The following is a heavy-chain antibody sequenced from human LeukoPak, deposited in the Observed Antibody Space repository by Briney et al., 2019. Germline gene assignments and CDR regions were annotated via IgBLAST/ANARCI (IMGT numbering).Heavy chain of an antibody. Sequence: PSETLSLTCTASGGSISSSSYYWVWIRQPPGKGLEWIGSIYYSGSTYYNPSLKSRVTISVDTSKNQFSLKLSSVTAADTAVYYCARPESYYYGSGSHPNWFDPWGQGTLVTVSS. CDR1: GGSISSSSYY. CDR2: IYYSGST. V-gene: IGHV4-39*01. D-gene: IGHD3-10*01. J-gene: IGHJ5*02. CDR3: ARPESYYYGSGSHPNWFDP.